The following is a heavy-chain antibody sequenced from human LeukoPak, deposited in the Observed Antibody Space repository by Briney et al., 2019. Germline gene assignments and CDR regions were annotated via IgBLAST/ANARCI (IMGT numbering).Heavy chain of an antibody. CDR2: MNPNSGNT. CDR1: GYTFTSYD. J-gene: IGHJ6*02. D-gene: IGHD6-13*01. V-gene: IGHV1-8*01. CDR3: ARVGSIAQQLVLWGFMGMDV. Sequence: ASVKVSCKASGYTFTSYDINWVRQATGQGLEWMGWMNPNSGNTGYAQKFQGRVTMTRNTSISTAYMKLSSLRSEDTAVYYCARVGSIAQQLVLWGFMGMDVWGQGTTVTVSS.